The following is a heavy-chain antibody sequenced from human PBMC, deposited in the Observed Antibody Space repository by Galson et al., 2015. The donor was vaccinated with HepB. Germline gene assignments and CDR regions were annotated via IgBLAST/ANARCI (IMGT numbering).Heavy chain of an antibody. CDR2: INAGNGNT. D-gene: IGHD3-10*01. J-gene: IGHJ3*02. V-gene: IGHV1-3*01. CDR1: GYTFTSYA. CDR3: AQPHYYGSGSYVAFDI. Sequence: SVKVSCKASGYTFTSYAMHWVRQAPGQRLEWMGWINAGNGNTKYSQKFQGRVTITRDTSASTAYMELSSLRSEDTAVYYCAQPHYYGSGSYVAFDIWGQGTMVTASS.